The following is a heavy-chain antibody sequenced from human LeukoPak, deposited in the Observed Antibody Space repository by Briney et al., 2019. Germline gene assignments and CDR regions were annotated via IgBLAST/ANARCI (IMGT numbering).Heavy chain of an antibody. V-gene: IGHV1-8*01. Sequence: ASVKVSCKASGYTFSSYDINWVRQATGQGLEWMGWMNPSSGNTGYAQKFQGRVTMTRDTSISTAYMDLSSLRSEDTAVYYCAKASWVSNADAVCWGQGTLVTVSS. CDR2: MNPSSGNT. J-gene: IGHJ4*02. D-gene: IGHD1-1*01. CDR3: AKASWVSNADAVC. CDR1: GYTFSSYD.